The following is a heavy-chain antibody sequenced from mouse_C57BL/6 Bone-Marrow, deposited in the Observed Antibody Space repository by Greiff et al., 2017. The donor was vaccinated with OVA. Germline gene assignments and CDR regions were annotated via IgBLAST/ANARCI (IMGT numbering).Heavy chain of an antibody. Sequence: QVQLQQSGAELARPGASVKLSCKASGYTFTSYGISWVKQRTGQGLEWIGEIYPRSGNTYYNEKFKGKATLTADKSSSTAYMELRSLTSEDSAVYFCAREDFGYYYGSSYGYWGQGTTLTVSS. D-gene: IGHD1-1*01. V-gene: IGHV1-81*01. CDR1: GYTFTSYG. CDR3: AREDFGYYYGSSYGY. J-gene: IGHJ2*01. CDR2: IYPRSGNT.